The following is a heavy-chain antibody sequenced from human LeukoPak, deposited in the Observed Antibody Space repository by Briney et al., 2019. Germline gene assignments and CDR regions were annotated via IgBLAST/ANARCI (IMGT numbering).Heavy chain of an antibody. CDR2: INPSGGST. J-gene: IGHJ5*02. CDR1: GYTFTSYY. V-gene: IGHV1-46*01. Sequence: ASVKVSCKAPGYTFTSYYMHWVRQAPGQGLEWMGIINPSGGSTSYAQKFQGRVTMTRDTSTSTVYMELSSLRSEDTAVYYCAGDPLMVVVPAAIEFDPWGQGTLVTVSS. CDR3: AGDPLMVVVPAAIEFDP. D-gene: IGHD2-2*02.